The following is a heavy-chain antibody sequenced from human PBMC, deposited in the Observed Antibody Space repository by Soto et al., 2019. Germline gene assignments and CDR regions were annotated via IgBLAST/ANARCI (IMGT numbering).Heavy chain of an antibody. V-gene: IGHV4-39*01. CDR3: ARLLMDGSGLYRGY. D-gene: IGHD6-25*01. Sequence: SETMCLTCSVVDGTISSRDCWGCISQPPGRGTEWIGTIYYSGSTYYNPSLKSRVTISVDTSNNQFSLRLTSVTAADTAVYYCARLLMDGSGLYRGYRVHRALGIGSS. CDR2: IYYSGST. J-gene: IGHJ4*01. CDR1: DGTISSRDC.